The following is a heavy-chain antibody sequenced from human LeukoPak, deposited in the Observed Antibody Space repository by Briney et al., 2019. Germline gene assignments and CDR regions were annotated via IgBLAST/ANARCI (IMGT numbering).Heavy chain of an antibody. Sequence: GASVKVSCKTSGYTFTSYYIHWVRQAPGQGLDYMGWINPDNGGTNYAQNFQGRVIMTRDTSISTAYMQLSRLTSDDTAVYYCARSPSGELDYWGRGTLVSVS. D-gene: IGHD1-26*01. CDR1: GYTFTSYY. CDR2: INPDNGGT. J-gene: IGHJ4*02. CDR3: ARSPSGELDY. V-gene: IGHV1-2*02.